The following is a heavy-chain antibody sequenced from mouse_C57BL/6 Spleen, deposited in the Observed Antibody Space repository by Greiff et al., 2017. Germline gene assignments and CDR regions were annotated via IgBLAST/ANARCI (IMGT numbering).Heavy chain of an antibody. J-gene: IGHJ4*01. CDR2: ISYDGSN. CDR1: GYSITSGYY. Sequence: DVQLQESGPGLVKPSQSLSLPCSVTGYSITSGYYWNWIRQFPGNKLEWMGDISYDGSNNYNPSLKNRISITRDTSKNQFFLKLNSVTTEDTATYYCARGYYGYYAMDYWGQGTSVTVSS. D-gene: IGHD1-1*01. CDR3: ARGYYGYYAMDY. V-gene: IGHV3-6*01.